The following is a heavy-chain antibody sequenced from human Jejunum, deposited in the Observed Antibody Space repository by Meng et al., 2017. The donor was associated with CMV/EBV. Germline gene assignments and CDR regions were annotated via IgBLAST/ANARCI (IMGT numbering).Heavy chain of an antibody. V-gene: IGHV4-59*01. CDR3: ARVRGGFDP. J-gene: IGHJ5*02. D-gene: IGHD2-15*01. CDR2: IYYTGGT. Sequence: LSCTVSGGTISGYYWRWIRQPPGKGLEWVGYIYYTGGTNYNPSLESRATISLDRTKSQFSLKLTSVTPADTAVYYCARVRGGFDPWGQGIRVTVSS. CDR1: GGTISGYY.